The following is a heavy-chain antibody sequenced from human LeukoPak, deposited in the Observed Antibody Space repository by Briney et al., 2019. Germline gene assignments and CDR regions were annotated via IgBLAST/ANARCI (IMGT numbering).Heavy chain of an antibody. Sequence: SETLSLTCTVAGGSISSSPYYWGWIRQPPGKGLEWIGTIYYSGSTYYNPSLKSRVTISVDTSKNQFSLKLTSVTAADTAVYYCARPVPSRLGWFDPWGQGTLVTVSS. CDR3: ARPVPSRLGWFDP. V-gene: IGHV4-39*01. CDR1: GGSISSSPYY. D-gene: IGHD1-1*01. CDR2: IYYSGST. J-gene: IGHJ5*02.